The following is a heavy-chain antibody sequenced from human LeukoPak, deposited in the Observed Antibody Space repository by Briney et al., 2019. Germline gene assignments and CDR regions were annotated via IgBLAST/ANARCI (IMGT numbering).Heavy chain of an antibody. V-gene: IGHV3-48*02. J-gene: IGHJ4*02. CDR2: ISSSSSTI. CDR3: ARDTIFGADYYFDY. D-gene: IGHD3-3*01. Sequence: PGGSLRLSCAASGFTFSSYSMNWVRQAPGKGLEWVSYISSSSSTIYYADSVKCRFTISRDNAKNSLYLQMNSLRDEDTAVYYCARDTIFGADYYFDYWGQGTLVTVSS. CDR1: GFTFSSYS.